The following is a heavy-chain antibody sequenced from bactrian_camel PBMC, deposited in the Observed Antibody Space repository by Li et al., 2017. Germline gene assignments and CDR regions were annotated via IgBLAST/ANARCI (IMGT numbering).Heavy chain of an antibody. V-gene: IGHV3S1*01. CDR2: INSAGGST. CDR3: ATTFVAHPPLVSSLYNF. CDR1: GFTLSSYW. Sequence: VQLVESGGGLVQPGGSLTLSCAASGFTLSSYWMYWVRQAPGKGLEWGSTINSAGGSTYYADSVKGRFTISRDNAKNTLYLQMNSLKPEDTAMYYCATTFVAHPPLVSSLYNFWGQGTQVTVS. D-gene: IGHD6*01. J-gene: IGHJ4*01.